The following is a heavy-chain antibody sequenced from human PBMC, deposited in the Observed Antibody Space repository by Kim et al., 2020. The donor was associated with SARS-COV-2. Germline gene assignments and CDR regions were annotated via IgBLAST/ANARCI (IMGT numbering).Heavy chain of an antibody. CDR1: GYSFTSYW. J-gene: IGHJ4*02. CDR2: IYPGDSDT. V-gene: IGHV5-51*01. D-gene: IGHD6-19*01. Sequence: GESLKISCKGSGYSFTSYWIGWVRQMPGKGLEWMGIIYPGDSDTTYSPSFQGQVTISADKSISTAYLQWSSPKASDTAMYYCARSVHGSGWYLFFDYWGQGSLVTVSS. CDR3: ARSVHGSGWYLFFDY.